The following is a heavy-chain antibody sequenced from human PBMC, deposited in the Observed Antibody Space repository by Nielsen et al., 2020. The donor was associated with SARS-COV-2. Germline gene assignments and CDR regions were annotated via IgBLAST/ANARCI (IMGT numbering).Heavy chain of an antibody. CDR1: GFTFSSYS. J-gene: IGHJ4*02. V-gene: IGHV3-21*01. CDR3: ARDLYSGYGGGH. Sequence: GGSLRLSCAASGFTFSSYSMNWVRQAPGKGLEWVSSISSTSSYIYYADSVKGRFTISRDNAKNSLYLQMKSLRAEDTAVYYCARDLYSGYGGGHWGQGTLVTVSS. CDR2: ISSTSSYI. D-gene: IGHD5-12*01.